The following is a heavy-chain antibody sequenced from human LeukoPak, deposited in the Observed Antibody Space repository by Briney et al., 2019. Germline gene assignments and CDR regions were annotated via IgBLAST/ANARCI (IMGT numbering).Heavy chain of an antibody. CDR3: AREAGSGYYYFDY. V-gene: IGHV4-31*03. D-gene: IGHD3-22*01. CDR1: GGSISSGGYY. CDR2: IYYSGST. Sequence: PSETLSLTCTVSGGSISSGGYYWSWLRQHPGTGLEWIGYIYYSGSTYYNPSLKSRVTISVDTSKNQFSLKLSSVTAADTAVYYCAREAGSGYYYFDYWGQGTLVTVSS. J-gene: IGHJ4*02.